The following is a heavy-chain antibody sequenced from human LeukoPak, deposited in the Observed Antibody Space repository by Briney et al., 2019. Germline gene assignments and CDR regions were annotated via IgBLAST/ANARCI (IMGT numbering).Heavy chain of an antibody. CDR1: GLIFSNYW. V-gene: IGHV3-23*01. CDR2: ISGSGGST. D-gene: IGHD2-21*01. J-gene: IGHJ4*02. CDR3: AKGDDYGDY. Sequence: GGSLRFSCAASGLIFSNYWMTWVRQAPGKGLEWVSAISGSGGSTYYADSVKGRFTISRDNSKNTLYLQMNSLRAEDTAVYYCAKGDDYGDYWGQGTLVTVSS.